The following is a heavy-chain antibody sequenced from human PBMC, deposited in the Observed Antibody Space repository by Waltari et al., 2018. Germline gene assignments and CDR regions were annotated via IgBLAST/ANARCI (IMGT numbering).Heavy chain of an antibody. V-gene: IGHV1-2*06. Sequence: QVQLVQSGAEVKKPGASVKVSCEASGYTFTGRYLHWVRQAPGQGLEWMGRIKPTSVVTDYAQKFQDRVTMTRDTSSSTAYMELSGLRSDDTAVYYCAREATHSYYYFLDVWGKGTTVTVSS. J-gene: IGHJ6*03. CDR2: IKPTSVVT. CDR1: GYTFTGRY. CDR3: AREATHSYYYFLDV.